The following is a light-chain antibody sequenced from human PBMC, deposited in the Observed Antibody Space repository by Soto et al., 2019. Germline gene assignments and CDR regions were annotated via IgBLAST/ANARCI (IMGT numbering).Light chain of an antibody. CDR2: AAS. Sequence: ETVMTQSPGTLSLSPGERATLSCRASQSVSSGYLAWYQQKPGQAPRLLIFAASNRATGIPARFTGSGSGTDFTLTISRLEPEDFAVYYCQQYGISQNTFGQGTKLEIK. CDR1: QSVSSGY. CDR3: QQYGISQNT. J-gene: IGKJ2*01. V-gene: IGKV3-20*01.